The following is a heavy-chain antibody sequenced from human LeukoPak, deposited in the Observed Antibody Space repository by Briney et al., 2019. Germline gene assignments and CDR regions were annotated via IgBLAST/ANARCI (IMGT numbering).Heavy chain of an antibody. J-gene: IGHJ6*03. CDR3: ARDSWEYSSSSSYYYYMDV. CDR2: INPNSGGT. V-gene: IGHV1-2*02. CDR1: GYTFTGYY. Sequence: ASVKVSYKASGYTFTGYYMHWVRQAPGQGLEWMGWINPNSGGTNYAQKFLGRVTMTRDTSISTAYMELSRLRSDDTAVYYCARDSWEYSSSSSYYYYMDVWGKGTTVTVSS. D-gene: IGHD6-6*01.